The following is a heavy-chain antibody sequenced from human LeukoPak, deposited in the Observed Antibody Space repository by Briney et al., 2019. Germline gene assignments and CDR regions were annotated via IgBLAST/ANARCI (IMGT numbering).Heavy chain of an antibody. CDR2: INHSGST. J-gene: IGHJ3*02. V-gene: IGHV4-34*01. CDR1: GGSFSGYY. Sequence: SETLSLTCAVYGGSFSGYYWSWIRQPPGKGLEWIGEINHSGSTNYNPSLKSRVTISVDTSKNQFSLKLSSVTAADTAVYYCARGLDTNDWSDAFDIWGQGTMVTVSS. CDR3: ARGLDTNDWSDAFDI. D-gene: IGHD2-21*01.